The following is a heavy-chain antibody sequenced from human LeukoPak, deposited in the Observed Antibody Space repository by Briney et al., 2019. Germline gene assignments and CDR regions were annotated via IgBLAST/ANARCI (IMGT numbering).Heavy chain of an antibody. CDR2: IYYSGST. D-gene: IGHD2-2*01. CDR1: GGSISSSSYY. Sequence: SETLSLTCTVSGGSISSSSYYWGWIRQPPGKGLEWIGSIYYSGSTYYNPSLKSRVTISVDTSKNQFSLKLSSVTAADTAVYYCARVEPYQPQSAFDPWGQGTLVTVSS. CDR3: ARVEPYQPQSAFDP. J-gene: IGHJ5*02. V-gene: IGHV4-39*07.